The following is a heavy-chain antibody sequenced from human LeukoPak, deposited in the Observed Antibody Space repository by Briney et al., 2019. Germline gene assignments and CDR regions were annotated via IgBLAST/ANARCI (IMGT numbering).Heavy chain of an antibody. Sequence: GGSLRLSCAASGFTFSSYEMNWVRQAPGKGLEWVSYISSSGSTIYYAASVKGRFTISRDNSKNTLYLQMNSLRAEDTAVYYCARGEQWLVLGDWGQGTLVTVSS. D-gene: IGHD6-19*01. CDR1: GFTFSSYE. CDR2: ISSSGSTI. CDR3: ARGEQWLVLGD. J-gene: IGHJ4*02. V-gene: IGHV3-48*03.